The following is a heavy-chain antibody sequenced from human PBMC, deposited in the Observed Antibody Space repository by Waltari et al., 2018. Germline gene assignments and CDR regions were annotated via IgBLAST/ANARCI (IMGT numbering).Heavy chain of an antibody. CDR2: INHSGST. D-gene: IGHD6-19*01. Sequence: QVQLQQWGAGLLKPSETLSLTCAVYGGSFSGYYWSWIRQPPGKGLEWIGEINHSGSTHYNPSLKSRVTISVDTSKNQFSLKLSSVTAADTAVYYCARGRLNASWWLVRGFDYWGQGTLVTVSS. CDR1: GGSFSGYY. V-gene: IGHV4-34*01. J-gene: IGHJ4*02. CDR3: ARGRLNASWWLVRGFDY.